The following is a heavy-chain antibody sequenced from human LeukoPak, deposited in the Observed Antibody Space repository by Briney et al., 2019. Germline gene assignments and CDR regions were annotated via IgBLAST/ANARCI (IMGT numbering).Heavy chain of an antibody. V-gene: IGHV3-66*02. Sequence: PGGSLRLSCAASGFTVSSNYMSWVRQAPGKGLEWVSVIYSGGSTYYADSVKGRFTISRDNSKNTLYLQVNSLRAEDTAVYYCARGGPYYYDAFDIWGQGTMVTVSS. CDR1: GFTVSSNY. J-gene: IGHJ3*02. CDR3: ARGGPYYYDAFDI. CDR2: IYSGGST. D-gene: IGHD3-10*01.